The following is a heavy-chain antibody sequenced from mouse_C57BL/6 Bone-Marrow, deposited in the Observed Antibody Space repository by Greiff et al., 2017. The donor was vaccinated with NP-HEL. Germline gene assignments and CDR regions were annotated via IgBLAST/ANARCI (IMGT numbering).Heavy chain of an antibody. CDR1: GFTFSDYY. CDR2: ISNGGGST. V-gene: IGHV5-12*01. J-gene: IGHJ1*03. CDR3: ARRFDV. Sequence: EVKLVESGGGLVQPGGSLKLSCAASGFTFSDYYMYWVRQTPEKRLEWVAYISNGGGSTYYPDTVKGRFTISRDNAKNTLYLQMSRLKFEDTPMYYCARRFDVWGTGTTVTVSS.